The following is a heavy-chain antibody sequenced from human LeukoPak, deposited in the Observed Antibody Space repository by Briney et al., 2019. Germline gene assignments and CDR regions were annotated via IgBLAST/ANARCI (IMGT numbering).Heavy chain of an antibody. J-gene: IGHJ4*02. V-gene: IGHV3-48*03. CDR1: GFTFSSHE. Sequence: GGSLRLSCAASGFTFSSHEMNWVRQAPGKGLEWLSYISNSGGDINYADSVKGRFTISRDNAKNSLYLQMNSLRVEDTAVYYCARTLTTTYSWGQGTPVTVSS. CDR2: ISNSGGDI. CDR3: ARTLTTTYS. D-gene: IGHD4-17*01.